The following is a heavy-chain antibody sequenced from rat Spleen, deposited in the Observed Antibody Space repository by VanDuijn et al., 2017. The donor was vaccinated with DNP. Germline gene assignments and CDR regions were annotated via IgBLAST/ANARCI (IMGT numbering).Heavy chain of an antibody. D-gene: IGHD1-7*01. CDR3: ATSSYFGYDYGFAY. J-gene: IGHJ3*01. CDR2: IIYDGSST. V-gene: IGHV5S10*01. CDR1: GFTFSDYA. Sequence: EVQLVQSGGGLVQPGGSLKVSCAASGFTFSDYAMAWVRQSPKKGLEWVATIIYDGSSTYYRDSVRGRFTISRDYARSTLYMQMDSLRSEDTATYYCATSSYFGYDYGFAYWGQGTLVTVSS.